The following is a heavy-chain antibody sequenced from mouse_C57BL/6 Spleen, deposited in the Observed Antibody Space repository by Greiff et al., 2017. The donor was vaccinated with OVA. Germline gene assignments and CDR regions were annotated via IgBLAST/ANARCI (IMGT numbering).Heavy chain of an antibody. J-gene: IGHJ4*01. D-gene: IGHD2-4*01. CDR2: IDPSDSYT. Sequence: QVQLQQPGAELVKPGASVKLSCKASGYTFTSYWMQWVKQRPGQGLEWIGEIDPSDSYTNYNQKFKGKATLTVDTSSSTAYMQLSSLTSEDSAVYYCARRLRDYDDYYAMDYWGQGTSVTVSS. CDR3: ARRLRDYDDYYAMDY. V-gene: IGHV1-50*01. CDR1: GYTFTSYW.